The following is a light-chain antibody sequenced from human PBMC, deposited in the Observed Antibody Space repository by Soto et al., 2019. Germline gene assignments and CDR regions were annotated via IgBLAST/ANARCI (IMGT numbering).Light chain of an antibody. Sequence: QSVLAQPASVSGSPGQSITISCTGTSSDVGSYNYVSCYQHHPGKAPQLILYDVRDRPSGISNRFSGSKSGNTASLTISGLQAEDEAHYYCASYTTTNTWVFGGGTKLTV. CDR2: DVR. J-gene: IGLJ3*02. V-gene: IGLV2-14*01. CDR1: SSDVGSYNY. CDR3: ASYTTTNTWV.